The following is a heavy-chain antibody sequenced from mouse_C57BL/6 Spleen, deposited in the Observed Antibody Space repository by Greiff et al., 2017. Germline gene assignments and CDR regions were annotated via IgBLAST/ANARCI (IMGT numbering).Heavy chain of an antibody. Sequence: EVNVVESGGGLVQPAGSMPLSCVASGFTFSNYWMNWVRQSPEKGLEWVAQIRLKSDNYATHYAESVKGKFTISRDDCKSSVYLQMNNLRAEDTGIDYCTGPTLDLLWVRPNYYAMDYWGQGTSVTVSS. J-gene: IGHJ4*01. CDR2: IRLKSDNYAT. D-gene: IGHD2-2*01. CDR3: TGPTLDLLWVRPNYYAMDY. CDR1: GFTFSNYW. V-gene: IGHV6-3*01.